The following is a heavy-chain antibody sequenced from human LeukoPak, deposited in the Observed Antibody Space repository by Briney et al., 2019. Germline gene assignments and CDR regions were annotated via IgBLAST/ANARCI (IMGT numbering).Heavy chain of an antibody. Sequence: GGSLRLSCAASGFTFSSYGMHWVRQAPGKGLEWVAVISYDGSNKYYADSVKGRFTISRDNSKSTLYLQMNSLGAEDTAVYYCAKDFPEWELTNWFDPWGQGTLVTVSS. J-gene: IGHJ5*02. V-gene: IGHV3-30*18. CDR3: AKDFPEWELTNWFDP. CDR2: ISYDGSNK. CDR1: GFTFSSYG. D-gene: IGHD1-26*01.